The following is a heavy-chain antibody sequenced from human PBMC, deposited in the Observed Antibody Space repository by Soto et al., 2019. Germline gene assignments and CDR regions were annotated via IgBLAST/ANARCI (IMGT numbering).Heavy chain of an antibody. D-gene: IGHD3-3*01. CDR1: GFTFSGSA. CDR3: TKSVYLAAFDI. J-gene: IGHJ3*02. V-gene: IGHV3-73*01. CDR2: IRSKANIYAT. Sequence: EVQLVESGGGLVQPGGSLKLSCAASGFTFSGSAMHWVRQASGKGLEWVGRIRSKANIYATAYAASVEGRFTISRDDSKNTAYLQMKSLTTEDMAVYYCTKSVYLAAFDIWGQGTMVTVSS.